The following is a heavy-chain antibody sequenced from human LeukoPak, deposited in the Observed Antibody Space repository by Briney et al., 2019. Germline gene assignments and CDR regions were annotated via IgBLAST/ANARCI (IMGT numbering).Heavy chain of an antibody. CDR1: GFTFSSYA. CDR2: ISYDGSNK. D-gene: IGHD3-22*01. V-gene: IGHV3-30-3*01. CDR3: ARDGRSYYDSSGYSGFDI. Sequence: GGSLRLSCAASGFTFSSYAMLWVRPAPGKGLEWVAVISYDGSNKYYEDSVKGRFPISRDNSKNTLYLQMNSLRAEDTAVYYGARDGRSYYDSSGYSGFDIWGQGTMVTVSS. J-gene: IGHJ3*02.